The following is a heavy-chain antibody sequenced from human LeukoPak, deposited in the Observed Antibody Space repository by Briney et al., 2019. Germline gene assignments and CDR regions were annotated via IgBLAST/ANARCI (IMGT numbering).Heavy chain of an antibody. CDR3: VKETIKYYYGSGKGY. J-gene: IGHJ4*02. V-gene: IGHV3-9*01. D-gene: IGHD3-10*01. CDR1: GFIFDDYA. CDR2: ISWNSDSI. Sequence: PGGSLRLSCAASGFIFDDYAMHWVRQAPGKGLEWVSGISWNSDSIGYADSVKGRLTISRDNAKNSLYLQMNSLRAEDTALYYCVKETIKYYYGSGKGYWGEGTLVTVSS.